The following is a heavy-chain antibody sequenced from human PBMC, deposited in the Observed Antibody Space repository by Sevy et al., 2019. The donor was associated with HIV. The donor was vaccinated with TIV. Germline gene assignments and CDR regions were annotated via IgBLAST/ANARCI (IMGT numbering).Heavy chain of an antibody. V-gene: IGHV3-33*01. D-gene: IGHD3-3*01. J-gene: IGHJ6*02. CDR3: ARGRGDFWSGYYPFYYYYGMDV. CDR2: IWYDGSNK. Sequence: GGSLRLSCAASGFTFSSYGMHWVRQAPGKGLEWVAVIWYDGSNKYYADSVKGRFTISRDNSKNTLYLQMNSLRAEDTAVYYRARGRGDFWSGYYPFYYYYGMDVWGQGTTVTVSS. CDR1: GFTFSSYG.